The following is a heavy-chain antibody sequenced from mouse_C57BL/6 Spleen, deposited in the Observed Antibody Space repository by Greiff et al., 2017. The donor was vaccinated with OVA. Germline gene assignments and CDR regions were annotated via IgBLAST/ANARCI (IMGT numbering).Heavy chain of an antibody. CDR1: GFNFKADY. CDR2: IDPENGDT. Sequence: LVESGAELVRPGASVKLSCTASGFNFKADYMHWVKQRPEQGLEWIGWIDPENGDTEYASKFQGKATITADTSSNTAYLQLSSLTSEDTAVYDCTTCGTDSLFDYRGKGITLTVAS. D-gene: IGHD4-1*01. V-gene: IGHV14-4*01. J-gene: IGHJ2*01. CDR3: TTCGTDSLFDY.